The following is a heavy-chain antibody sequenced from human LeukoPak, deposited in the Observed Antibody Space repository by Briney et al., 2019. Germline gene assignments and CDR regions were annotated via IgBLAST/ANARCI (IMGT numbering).Heavy chain of an antibody. Sequence: SETLSLTCAVYGGSFSGYYWSWIRQPPGKGLEWIGEINHSGSTNYNPSLKSRVTISVDTSKNQFSLKLSSVTAADTAVYYCARVFRSGEWSNWFDPRGHGTLVTVSS. D-gene: IGHD3-10*01. CDR1: GGSFSGYY. CDR2: INHSGST. V-gene: IGHV4-34*01. CDR3: ARVFRSGEWSNWFDP. J-gene: IGHJ5*02.